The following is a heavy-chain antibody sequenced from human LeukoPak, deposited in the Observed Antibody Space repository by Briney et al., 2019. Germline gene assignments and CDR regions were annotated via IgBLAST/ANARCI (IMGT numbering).Heavy chain of an antibody. V-gene: IGHV4-4*07. CDR2: INSNGDT. Sequence: SETLSLTCTVSGGSISSYHWIWIRQPAGKGLEWIGRINSNGDTVYNPSLKSRATMSLDMTNNQFSLKLSSLTAADTAVYYCARDRGLDGSDQLDSWGPGTLVTVSS. J-gene: IGHJ5*01. CDR3: ARDRGLDGSDQLDS. D-gene: IGHD3-10*01. CDR1: GGSISSYH.